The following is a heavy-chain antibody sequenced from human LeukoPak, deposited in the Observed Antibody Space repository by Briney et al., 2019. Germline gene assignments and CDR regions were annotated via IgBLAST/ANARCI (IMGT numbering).Heavy chain of an antibody. CDR2: IRSKTYGGTT. Sequence: GRSLRLSCTASGFTFGDFAMTRVRQAPGKGLEWVGFIRSKTYGGTTDYAASVKGRFTISRDDSKSIAYLQMNSLKTEDTAVYYCTSGEYQMFYWGQGTLVTVSS. CDR3: TSGEYQMFY. V-gene: IGHV3-49*04. D-gene: IGHD6-6*01. CDR1: GFTFGDFA. J-gene: IGHJ4*02.